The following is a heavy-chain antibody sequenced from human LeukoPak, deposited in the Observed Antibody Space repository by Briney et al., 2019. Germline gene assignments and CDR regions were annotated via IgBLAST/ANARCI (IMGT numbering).Heavy chain of an antibody. Sequence: GGSLRLSCAASGVTFSNYAMTWVRQAPGKGLEWVSVISGSGTSTYYADSVKGRFTISRDNSKSTLYLQMNSLRAEDTALYYCVKDTGLIRGVPDYWGQGTLVTVSS. CDR3: VKDTGLIRGVPDY. D-gene: IGHD3-10*01. V-gene: IGHV3-23*01. J-gene: IGHJ4*02. CDR1: GVTFSNYA. CDR2: ISGSGTST.